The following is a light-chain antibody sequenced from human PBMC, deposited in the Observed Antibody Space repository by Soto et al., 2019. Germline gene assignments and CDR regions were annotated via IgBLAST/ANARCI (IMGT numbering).Light chain of an antibody. CDR1: SSDVGGYNY. CDR2: EVT. V-gene: IGLV2-14*01. Sequence: QSVLTQPASVSGSPGQSITISCTGTSSDVGGYNYVSWYQHHPGKAPKLMIYEVTNRPSGVSNRFSGSRSGNTASLTVSGLQPEDEADYYCSSYADISTLLFGGGTKLTVL. J-gene: IGLJ2*01. CDR3: SSYADISTLL.